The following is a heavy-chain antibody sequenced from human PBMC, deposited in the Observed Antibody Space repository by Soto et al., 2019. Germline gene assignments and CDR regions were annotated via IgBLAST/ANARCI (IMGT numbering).Heavy chain of an antibody. CDR1: GGSISSSSYY. V-gene: IGHV4-39*01. CDR2: IYYSGST. CDR3: GGCSGGSCYQGEYRIFDY. J-gene: IGHJ4*02. D-gene: IGHD2-15*01. Sequence: SETLSLTCTVSGGSISSSSYYWGWIRQPPGKGLEWIGSIYYSGSTYYNPSLKSRVTISVDTSKNQFSLKLSSVTAADTAVYYCGGCSGGSCYQGEYRIFDYWGQGTLVTVSS.